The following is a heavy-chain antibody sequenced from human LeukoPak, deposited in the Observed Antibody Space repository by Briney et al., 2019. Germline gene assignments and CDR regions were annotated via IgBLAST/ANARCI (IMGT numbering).Heavy chain of an antibody. Sequence: SETLSLTCAVSGYSISSGYYWGWIRQPPGKGLEWIGSIYHSGSTYYNPSLKSRVTISVDTSKNQFSLKLSSVTAADTAVYYCARAAWYCSSTSCYHWFDPWGQGTLATVSS. V-gene: IGHV4-38-2*01. J-gene: IGHJ5*02. D-gene: IGHD2-2*01. CDR1: GYSISSGYY. CDR2: IYHSGST. CDR3: ARAAWYCSSTSCYHWFDP.